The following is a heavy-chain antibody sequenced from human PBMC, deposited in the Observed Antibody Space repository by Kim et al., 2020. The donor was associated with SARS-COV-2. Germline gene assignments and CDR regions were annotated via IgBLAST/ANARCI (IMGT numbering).Heavy chain of an antibody. Sequence: DYAGTMKGRFTITREDSKNTLYLQMNSLKTEDTAVYYCTTIGVGAAAFAYWGQGTLVTVSS. D-gene: IGHD6-13*01. V-gene: IGHV3-15*01. J-gene: IGHJ4*02. CDR3: TTIGVGAAAFAY.